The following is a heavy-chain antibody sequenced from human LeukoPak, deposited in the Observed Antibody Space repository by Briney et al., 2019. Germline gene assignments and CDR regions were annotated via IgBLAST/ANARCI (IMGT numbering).Heavy chain of an antibody. CDR1: GVIVSRNF. CDR2: MYAGGTT. J-gene: IGHJ5*02. D-gene: IGHD6-19*01. CDR3: ARGSGSGWPLDR. V-gene: IGHV3-53*01. Sequence: PGGSLRLSCAASGVIVSRNFMSWVRQAPGKGLQWVAIMYAGGTTDYSGFVRGRFHLTRDSSNTALSLQINSLRAEDTAVYYCARGSGSGWPLDRWGQGALVSVSS.